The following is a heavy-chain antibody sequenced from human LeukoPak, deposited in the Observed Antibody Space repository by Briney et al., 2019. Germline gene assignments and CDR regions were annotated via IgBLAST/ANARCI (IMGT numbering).Heavy chain of an antibody. CDR1: GGTFSSYA. CDR3: ARAIYYDSSGYYFQH. V-gene: IGHV1-69*13. J-gene: IGHJ1*01. Sequence: ASVKVSCXASGGTFSSYAISWVRQAPGQGLEWMGGIIPIFGTANYAQKFQGRVTITADESTSTAYMELSSLRSEDTAVYYCARAIYYDSSGYYFQHWGQGTLVTVSS. CDR2: IIPIFGTA. D-gene: IGHD3-22*01.